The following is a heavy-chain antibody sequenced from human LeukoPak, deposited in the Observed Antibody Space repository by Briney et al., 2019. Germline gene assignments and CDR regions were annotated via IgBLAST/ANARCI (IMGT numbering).Heavy chain of an antibody. CDR1: GFTFSSYS. CDR3: APDPGEYYFDY. CDR2: ISSSSSTI. J-gene: IGHJ4*02. Sequence: GGSLRLSCAASGFTFSSYSMNWVRQAPGKGLEWVSYISSSSSTIYYADSVKGRFTISRDNAKNSLYLQMNSLRAEDTAVYHCAPDPGEYYFDYWGQGTLVTVSS. V-gene: IGHV3-48*01.